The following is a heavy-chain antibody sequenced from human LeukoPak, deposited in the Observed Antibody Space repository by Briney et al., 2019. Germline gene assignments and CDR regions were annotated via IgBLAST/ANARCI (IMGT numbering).Heavy chain of an antibody. CDR2: LNTCGSSA. CDR3: ARGEFGSGGNCCFSPPAL. V-gene: IGHV3-74*01. CDR1: GFTFSTYW. Sequence: GGSLRLSCAASGFTFSTYWMNWVRQAPGKGLVWVSRLNTCGSSATYACSVEGRFSISRDNAKNTLYLQMNSLRAEDTAVYYCARGEFGSGGNCCFSPPALWGQGTLVTVSS. J-gene: IGHJ4*02. D-gene: IGHD2-15*01.